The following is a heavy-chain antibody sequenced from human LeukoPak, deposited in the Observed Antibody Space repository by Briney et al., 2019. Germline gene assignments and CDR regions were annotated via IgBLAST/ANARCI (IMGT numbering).Heavy chain of an antibody. D-gene: IGHD3-3*01. J-gene: IGHJ3*02. CDR3: ARADTIFGVVTNFDAFDI. V-gene: IGHV1-69*13. CDR1: GGTFSSYA. CDR2: IIPIFGTA. Sequence: SVKVSCKASGGTFSSYAISWVRPAPGQGLEWMGGIIPIFGTANYAQKFQGRVTITADESTSTAYMGLSSLRSEDTAVYYCARADTIFGVVTNFDAFDIWGQGTMVTVSS.